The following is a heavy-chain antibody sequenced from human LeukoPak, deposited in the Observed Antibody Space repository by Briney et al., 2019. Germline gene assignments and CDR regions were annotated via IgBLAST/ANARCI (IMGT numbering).Heavy chain of an antibody. CDR1: GFTFSSYA. V-gene: IGHV3-23*01. CDR2: ISGSGGST. D-gene: IGHD2-2*01. J-gene: IGHJ6*02. CDR3: AKLSSPDIVVVPASKGMDV. Sequence: GGSLRLSCAASGFTFSSYAMSWVRQAPGKGLEWVSAISGSGGSTYYADSVKGRFTTSRDNSKNTLYLQMNSLRAEDTAVYYCAKLSSPDIVVVPASKGMDVWGQGTTVTVSS.